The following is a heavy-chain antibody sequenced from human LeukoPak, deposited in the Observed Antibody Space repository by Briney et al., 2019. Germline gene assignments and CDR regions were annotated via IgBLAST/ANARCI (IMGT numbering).Heavy chain of an antibody. Sequence: PGGSLRLSCAASGFTFSSYGMHWVRQAPGKGLEWVAVISYDGSNKYYADSVKGRFTISRDNSKNTLYLQMNSLRAEDTAVYYCAAGASGQIRSWGRGTLVTVSS. D-gene: IGHD3-10*01. CDR1: GFTFSSYG. V-gene: IGHV3-30*03. CDR3: AAGASGQIRS. J-gene: IGHJ5*02. CDR2: ISYDGSNK.